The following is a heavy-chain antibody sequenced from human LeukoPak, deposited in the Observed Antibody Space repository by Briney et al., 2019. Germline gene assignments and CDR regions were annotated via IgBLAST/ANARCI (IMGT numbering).Heavy chain of an antibody. J-gene: IGHJ4*02. CDR3: AKGLTTVTRYYFDD. Sequence: PGGSLRLSCAASGFTFSDYFMTWVRLAPGKGLEWVSLITSSGSDTYSADSVKGRFTISRDNSKNTLYLQMNTLGAEDTAVYYCAKGLTTVTRYYFDDWGQGTLVTVSS. CDR1: GFTFSDYF. V-gene: IGHV3-23*01. D-gene: IGHD4-17*01. CDR2: ITSSGSDT.